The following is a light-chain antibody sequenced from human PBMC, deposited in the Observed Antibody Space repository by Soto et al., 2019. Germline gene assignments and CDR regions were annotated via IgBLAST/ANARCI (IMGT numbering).Light chain of an antibody. CDR3: QQSSITPRS. CDR1: QSISTY. CDR2: GAS. Sequence: DIRLPQSPSSLSASVGDRVTISCRASQSISTYLMWYHQKPGKAPNLLIYGASGLQNGVPSRFAGSGSGTEFTLTITGPQPEDFGTYYCQQSSITPRSFGQGTKVEI. J-gene: IGKJ1*01. V-gene: IGKV1-39*01.